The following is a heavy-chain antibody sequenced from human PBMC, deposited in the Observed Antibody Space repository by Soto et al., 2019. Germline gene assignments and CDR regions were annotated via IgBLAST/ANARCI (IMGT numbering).Heavy chain of an antibody. Sequence: GASVKVSCKASGYTFSSYGISWVRQAPGQGLEWMGWVSAYNGNPNYAQKLQGRITLTTDTPTSTAYMELRSLRSDDTAVYYCARVPYHYDTSGYYSWGQGTLVTVSS. D-gene: IGHD3-22*01. CDR1: GYTFSSYG. J-gene: IGHJ4*02. V-gene: IGHV1-18*04. CDR2: VSAYNGNP. CDR3: ARVPYHYDTSGYYS.